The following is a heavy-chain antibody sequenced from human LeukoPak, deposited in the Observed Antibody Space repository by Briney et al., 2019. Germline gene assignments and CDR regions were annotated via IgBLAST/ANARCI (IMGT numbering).Heavy chain of an antibody. CDR1: GFTVSSNY. Sequence: AGGSLRLSCAVSGFTVSSNYMSWVRQPPGKGLEWIWEIYHSGSTNYNPSLKSRVTISVDKSKNQFSLKLSSVTAADTAVYYCARGSRSWYGSVNFDYWGQGTLVTVSS. CDR3: ARGSRSWYGSVNFDY. J-gene: IGHJ4*02. CDR2: IYHSGST. D-gene: IGHD6-13*01. V-gene: IGHV4-4*02.